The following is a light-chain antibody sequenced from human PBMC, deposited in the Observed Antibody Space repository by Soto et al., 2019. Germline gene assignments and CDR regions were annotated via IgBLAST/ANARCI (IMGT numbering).Light chain of an antibody. J-gene: IGKJ5*01. Sequence: SGCTHTPTTLSLSPGGRAPLSCRASQNVRSYLGWYQQKPGQAPRLLIYDTSKRVTGIPARFSGSGSGTDFTLTISSLEPEDSAVYYCQQRSIRLLTFCQVARLAIK. CDR1: QNVRSY. CDR3: QQRSIRLLT. CDR2: DTS. V-gene: IGKV3-11*01.